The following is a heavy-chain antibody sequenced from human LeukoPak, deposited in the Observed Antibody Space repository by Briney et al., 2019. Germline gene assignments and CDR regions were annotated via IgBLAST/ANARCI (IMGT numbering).Heavy chain of an antibody. V-gene: IGHV1-46*01. D-gene: IGHD3-16*02. J-gene: IGHJ4*02. CDR1: GYTFTGYY. CDR3: ARDRFYDYVWGSYRYFDY. CDR2: INPSGGST. Sequence: ASVKVSCKASGYTFTGYYMHWVRQAPGQGLEWMGIINPSGGSTSYAQKFQGRVTMTRDTSTSTVYMELSSLRSEDTAVYYCARDRFYDYVWGSYRYFDYWGQGTLVTVSS.